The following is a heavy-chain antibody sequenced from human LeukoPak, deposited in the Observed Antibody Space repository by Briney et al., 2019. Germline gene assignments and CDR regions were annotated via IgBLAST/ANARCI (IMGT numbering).Heavy chain of an antibody. Sequence: PGGSLRLSCAASGFTFSNYSMNWVRQAPGKGLEWVSSISSGSSYIYYADSVKGRFTISRDNAKNSLYLQMNSLRAEDTAVYYCARGGGSYYGFYYYYMDVWGKGTTVTVSS. V-gene: IGHV3-21*01. CDR1: GFTFSNYS. J-gene: IGHJ6*03. CDR3: ARGGGSYYGFYYYYMDV. D-gene: IGHD1-26*01. CDR2: ISSGSSYI.